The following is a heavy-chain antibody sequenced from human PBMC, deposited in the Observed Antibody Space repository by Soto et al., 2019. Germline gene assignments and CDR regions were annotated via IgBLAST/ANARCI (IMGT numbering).Heavy chain of an antibody. Sequence: SETLSLTCTVSGASIRSYYWSLMRQPPGKEPEWIGYIYHSGSTNYNPSLKSRVTISLDTSKRQFSLKLDSVTTADTAVYYCARMYFYGSSGHYPVDYWGQGTLVTVSS. CDR2: IYHSGST. V-gene: IGHV4-59*13. CDR3: ARMYFYGSSGHYPVDY. J-gene: IGHJ4*02. D-gene: IGHD3-22*01. CDR1: GASIRSYY.